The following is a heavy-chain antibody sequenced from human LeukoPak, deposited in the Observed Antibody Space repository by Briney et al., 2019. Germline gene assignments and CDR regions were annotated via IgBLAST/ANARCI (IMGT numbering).Heavy chain of an antibody. CDR1: GFTFSSFW. J-gene: IGHJ4*02. CDR3: AGGSGWLIDY. CDR2: IEGDGSEK. V-gene: IGHV3-7*03. D-gene: IGHD6-19*01. Sequence: PGVSLRLSCAASGFTFSSFWMNWVRHTPGEGLEWVANIEGDGSEKYYMDSVKGRFTISRDNAKKSLHLQMNSLRAEDTGVYYCAGGSGWLIDYWGQGTLVTVCS.